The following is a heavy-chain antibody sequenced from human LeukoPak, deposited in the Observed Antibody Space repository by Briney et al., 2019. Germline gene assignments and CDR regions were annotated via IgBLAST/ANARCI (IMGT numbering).Heavy chain of an antibody. V-gene: IGHV3-48*03. CDR3: ARDRYCGGDCYSSAFDI. CDR1: GFTFSSYE. Sequence: GGSLRLSCAASGFTFSSYEMNWVRQAPGKGLEWVSYISSSGSTIYYADSVKGRFTISRDNAKNSLYLQMNSLRAEDTAVYYCARDRYCGGDCYSSAFDIWGQGTMVTVSS. J-gene: IGHJ3*02. D-gene: IGHD2-21*02. CDR2: ISSSGSTI.